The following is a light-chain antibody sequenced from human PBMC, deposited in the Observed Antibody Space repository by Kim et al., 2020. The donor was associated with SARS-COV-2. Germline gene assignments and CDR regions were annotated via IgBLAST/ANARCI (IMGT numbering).Light chain of an antibody. Sequence: EIVMTQTPASLSVSPGERATLSCRASRDVANNVAWYQQRPGQPPSLLIYAATTRATGVPARFRGSGSGTDFTLIISGLQSEDLAVYYCQQYNNWTPYTFGQGTKLEI. J-gene: IGKJ2*01. V-gene: IGKV3-15*01. CDR2: AAT. CDR3: QQYNNWTPYT. CDR1: RDVANN.